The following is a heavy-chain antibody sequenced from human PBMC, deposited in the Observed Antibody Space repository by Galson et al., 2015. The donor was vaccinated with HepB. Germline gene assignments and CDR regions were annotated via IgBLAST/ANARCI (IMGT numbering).Heavy chain of an antibody. Sequence: SVKVSCKASGYNFTTYAFTWVRQAPGQGLEWMGWISTYNGNTNYAQKFQGRVTMTTDTSTSTGYMELRSLRSDDTAVYYCARVRYLSGWYPNDGFDIWGQGTMVTVS. CDR3: ARVRYLSGWYPNDGFDI. J-gene: IGHJ3*02. CDR2: ISTYNGNT. CDR1: GYNFTTYA. D-gene: IGHD6-19*01. V-gene: IGHV1-18*04.